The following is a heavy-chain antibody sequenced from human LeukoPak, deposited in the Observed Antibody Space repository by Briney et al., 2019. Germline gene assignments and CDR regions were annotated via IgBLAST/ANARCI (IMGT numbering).Heavy chain of an antibody. J-gene: IGHJ4*02. D-gene: IGHD3-10*01. CDR3: ARVGPMGSFDY. CDR1: GGSISSSSYY. CDR2: IYYSGST. Sequence: SETLSLTCTVSGGSISSSSYYWGWLRQPPGKGLEWIGSIYYSGSTYYNPSLKSRVTISVDTSKNQFSLELSSVTAADTAVYYCARVGPMGSFDYWGQGTLVTVSS. V-gene: IGHV4-39*07.